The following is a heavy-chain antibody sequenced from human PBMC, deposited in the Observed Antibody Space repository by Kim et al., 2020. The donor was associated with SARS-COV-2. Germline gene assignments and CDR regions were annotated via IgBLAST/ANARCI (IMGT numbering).Heavy chain of an antibody. V-gene: IGHV3-15*01. Sequence: GGSLRLSCAASGFTFSNAWMSWVRQAPGKGLEWVGRIKSKTDGGTTDYAAPVKGRFTISRDDSKNTLYLQMNSLKTEDTAVYYCTIRGYCSGGSCYSYYLDYWGQGTLVTVSS. CDR1: GFTFSNAW. CDR3: TIRGYCSGGSCYSYYLDY. D-gene: IGHD2-15*01. J-gene: IGHJ4*02. CDR2: IKSKTDGGTT.